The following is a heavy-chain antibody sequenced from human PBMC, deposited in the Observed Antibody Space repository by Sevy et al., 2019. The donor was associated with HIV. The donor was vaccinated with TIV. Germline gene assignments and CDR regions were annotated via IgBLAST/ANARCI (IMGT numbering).Heavy chain of an antibody. D-gene: IGHD3-22*01. J-gene: IGHJ4*02. CDR2: IIPIFGTA. V-gene: IGHV1-69*13. CDR1: GGTFSSYA. CDR3: ARVSGSYYDSSGYIPFDY. Sequence: ASVKVSCKASGGTFSSYAISWVRQAPGQGLEWMGGIIPIFGTANYAQKFQGRVTITADESTSTAYMELSSLRSEDTAGYYCARVSGSYYDSSGYIPFDYWGQGTLVTVSS.